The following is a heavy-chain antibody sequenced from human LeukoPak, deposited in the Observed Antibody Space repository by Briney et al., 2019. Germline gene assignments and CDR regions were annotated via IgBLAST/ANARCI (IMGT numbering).Heavy chain of an antibody. Sequence: SETLSLTCTVSSGSISSGSYYWSWIRQPAGKGLEWIGRIYTSGCTNYNPSLKSRVTISVDTSKNQFSLKLSSVTAADTAVYYCARVGRVVSTAMVRDDWFDPWGQGTLVTVSS. V-gene: IGHV4-61*02. CDR2: IYTSGCT. D-gene: IGHD5-18*01. CDR1: SGSISSGSYY. CDR3: ARVGRVVSTAMVRDDWFDP. J-gene: IGHJ5*02.